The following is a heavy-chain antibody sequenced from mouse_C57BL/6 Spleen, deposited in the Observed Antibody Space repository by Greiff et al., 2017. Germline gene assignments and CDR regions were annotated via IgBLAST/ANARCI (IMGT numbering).Heavy chain of an antibody. CDR2: IRNKANGYTT. D-gene: IGHD1-1*01. CDR1: GFTFTDYY. CDR3: ARYYNGSRYFGY. J-gene: IGHJ2*01. Sequence: EVKLVESGGGLVQPGGSLSLSCAASGFTFTDYYMSWVRQPPGKALEWLGFIRNKANGYTTAYSASVKGRFTISRDNSKSILYPQMNALSAEDSATYYSARYYNGSRYFGYWGQGTTLTVSS. V-gene: IGHV7-3*01.